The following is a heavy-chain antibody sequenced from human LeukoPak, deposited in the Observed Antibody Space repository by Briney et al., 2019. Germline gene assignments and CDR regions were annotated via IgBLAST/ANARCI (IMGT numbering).Heavy chain of an antibody. CDR2: ISRTSSHT. Sequence: PGGSLRLSCVASGFTFSRKAMNWVRQAPGKGLEWVSSISRTSSHTYYADSVKGRFTISRDNATNSLYLQMNSLRVEDAAVYYCASQDIVATTGAELDYGGQGTLVTVSS. CDR3: ASQDIVATTGAELDY. CDR1: GFTFSRKA. J-gene: IGHJ4*02. V-gene: IGHV3-21*01. D-gene: IGHD5-12*01.